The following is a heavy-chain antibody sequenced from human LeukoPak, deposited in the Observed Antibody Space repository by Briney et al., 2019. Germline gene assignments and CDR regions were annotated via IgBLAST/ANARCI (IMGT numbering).Heavy chain of an antibody. CDR3: ARELNCSGGSCPFDY. Sequence: SETLSLTCAVYGGSFSGYYWSWIRQPPGKGLEWIGYIYYSGSTNYNPSLKSRVTISVDTSKNQFSLKLSSVTAADTAVYYCARELNCSGGSCPFDYWGQGTLVTVSS. V-gene: IGHV4-59*01. D-gene: IGHD2-15*01. CDR2: IYYSGST. J-gene: IGHJ4*02. CDR1: GGSFSGYY.